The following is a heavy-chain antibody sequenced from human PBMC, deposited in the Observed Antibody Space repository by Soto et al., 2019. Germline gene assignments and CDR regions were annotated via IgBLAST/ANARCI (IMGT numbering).Heavy chain of an antibody. D-gene: IGHD3-10*01. Sequence: SETLSLTYAFDGGSFSGYYCNWIRQPPGQGLEWIWEVNHSGSIIYNPSLKSRVTLSVDTSKNQFSLKLSSVTAADTAVYYCAGGGFPGNYYVMDVWGQGTLVTVSS. V-gene: IGHV4-34*01. J-gene: IGHJ6*02. CDR2: VNHSGSI. CDR1: GGSFSGYY. CDR3: AGGGFPGNYYVMDV.